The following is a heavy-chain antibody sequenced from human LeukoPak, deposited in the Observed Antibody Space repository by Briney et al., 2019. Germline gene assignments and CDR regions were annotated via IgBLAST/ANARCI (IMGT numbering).Heavy chain of an antibody. Sequence: GGSLRLSCAASGFTFDDYAMHWVQQAPGKGLEWVSGISWNSGSIGYADSVKGRFTISRDNAKNSLYLQMNSLRAEDTALYYCAKEHYYDSSGTLDHWGQGTLVTVSS. D-gene: IGHD3-22*01. CDR2: ISWNSGSI. V-gene: IGHV3-9*01. CDR3: AKEHYYDSSGTLDH. J-gene: IGHJ4*02. CDR1: GFTFDDYA.